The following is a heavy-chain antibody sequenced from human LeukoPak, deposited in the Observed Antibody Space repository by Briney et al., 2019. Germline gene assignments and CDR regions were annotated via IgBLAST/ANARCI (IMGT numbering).Heavy chain of an antibody. CDR1: GFTFDDYA. CDR3: AKDRTGDLDY. D-gene: IGHD7-27*01. CDR2: ISWNSGSI. J-gene: IGHJ4*02. V-gene: IGHV3-9*01. Sequence: GRSLRLSCAASGFTFDDYAMHWVRQAPGKGLEWVSGISWNSGSIGYADSVKGRFTISRDNAKNSLYLQMNSLRAEDTALYYCAKDRTGDLDYWGQGTLVTVYS.